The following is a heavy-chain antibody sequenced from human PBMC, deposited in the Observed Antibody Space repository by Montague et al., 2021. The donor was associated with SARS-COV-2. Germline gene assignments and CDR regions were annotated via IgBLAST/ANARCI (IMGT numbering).Heavy chain of an antibody. CDR1: GFSLSISGMC. CDR3: ARTARTDYTGYYYAMDV. CDR2: IDWDDDK. D-gene: IGHD3-16*01. J-gene: IGHJ6*02. Sequence: PALVKPTQTLTLTCTFSGFSLSISGMCVSWIRQPPGKALEWLARIDWDDDKYYSTSLKTRLTISKDTSKNQVVLTVTNMDPVDTATYYCARTARTDYTGYYYAMDVWGQGTTVAVSS. V-gene: IGHV2-70*11.